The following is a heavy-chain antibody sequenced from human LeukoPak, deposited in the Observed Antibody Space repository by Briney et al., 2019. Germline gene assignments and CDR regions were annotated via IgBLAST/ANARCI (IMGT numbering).Heavy chain of an antibody. D-gene: IGHD6-13*01. CDR2: ISSSSSTI. V-gene: IGHV3-48*04. Sequence: GGSLRLSCAASGFTFSSYSMNWVRQAPGKGLEWVSYISSSSSTIYYADSVKGRFTISRDNAKNSLYLQMDSLRAEDTAVYYCASARIAAAGTRELGYWGQGTLVTVSS. CDR1: GFTFSSYS. J-gene: IGHJ4*02. CDR3: ASARIAAAGTRELGY.